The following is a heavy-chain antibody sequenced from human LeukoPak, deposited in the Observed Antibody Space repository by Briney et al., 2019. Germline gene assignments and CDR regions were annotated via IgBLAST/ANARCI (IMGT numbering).Heavy chain of an antibody. CDR3: ARDRGYSSSKQFDY. V-gene: IGHV4-39*07. CDR1: GGSISSSSYY. D-gene: IGHD6-6*01. CDR2: IYYSGST. Sequence: PSQTLSLTCAVSGGSISSSSYYWGWIRQPPGKGLEWIGSIYYSGSTYYNPSLKSRVTISVDTSKNQFSLKLSSVTAADTAVYYCARDRGYSSSKQFDYWGQGTLVTVSS. J-gene: IGHJ4*02.